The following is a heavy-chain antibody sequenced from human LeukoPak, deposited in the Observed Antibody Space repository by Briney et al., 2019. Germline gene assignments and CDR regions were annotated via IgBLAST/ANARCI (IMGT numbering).Heavy chain of an antibody. J-gene: IGHJ6*03. V-gene: IGHV1-46*01. D-gene: IGHD3-10*01. CDR3: AGLSGYYGSGSYPYYYMDV. CDR2: INPSGGST. CDR1: GYTFTSYY. Sequence: ASVKVSCKASGYTFTSYYMHWVRQAPGQGLEWMGIINPSGGSTSYAQKFQGRVTMTRDTSTSTVYMELSSLRSEDTAVYYCAGLSGYYGSGSYPYYYMDVWGKGTTVTVSS.